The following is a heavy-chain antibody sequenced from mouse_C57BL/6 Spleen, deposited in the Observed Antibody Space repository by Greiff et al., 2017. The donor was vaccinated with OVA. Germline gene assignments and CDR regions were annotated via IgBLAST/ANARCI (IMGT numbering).Heavy chain of an antibody. CDR3: ARGDGWGSSWFAY. J-gene: IGHJ3*01. Sequence: QVQLQQSGAELVKPGASVKISCKASGYAFSSYWMNWVKQRPGKGLEWIGQIYPGDGDTNYNGKFKGKATLTADKSSSTAYMQLSSLTSADSAVYFCARGDGWGSSWFAYWGQGTLVTVSA. D-gene: IGHD2-3*01. CDR2: IYPGDGDT. V-gene: IGHV1-80*01. CDR1: GYAFSSYW.